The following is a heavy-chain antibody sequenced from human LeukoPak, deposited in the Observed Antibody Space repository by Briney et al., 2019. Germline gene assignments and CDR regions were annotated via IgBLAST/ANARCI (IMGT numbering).Heavy chain of an antibody. CDR3: ARGWAVRGVITNYYYYYYMDV. D-gene: IGHD3-10*01. CDR1: GYTLTEFS. V-gene: IGHV1-8*01. J-gene: IGHJ6*03. Sequence: GASVKVSCKISGYTLTEFSMHWVRQATGQGLEWMGWMNPNSGNTGYAQKFQGRVTMTRNTSISTAYMELSSLRSEDTAVYYCARGWAVRGVITNYYYYYYMDVWGKGTTVTISS. CDR2: MNPNSGNT.